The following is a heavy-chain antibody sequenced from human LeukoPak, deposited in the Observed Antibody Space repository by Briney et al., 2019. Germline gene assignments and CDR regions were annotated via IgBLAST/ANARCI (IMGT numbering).Heavy chain of an antibody. Sequence: GGSLRLSCAASGFTFSSYAMSWVRQAPGKGLEWVSAISGSGGSTYYADSVKGRFTISRDNSKNTLYLQMHSLRAEDTAVYYCAITETPSWFDPWGQGTLVTVSS. V-gene: IGHV3-23*01. CDR2: ISGSGGST. CDR1: GFTFSSYA. CDR3: AITETPSWFDP. J-gene: IGHJ5*02. D-gene: IGHD1-14*01.